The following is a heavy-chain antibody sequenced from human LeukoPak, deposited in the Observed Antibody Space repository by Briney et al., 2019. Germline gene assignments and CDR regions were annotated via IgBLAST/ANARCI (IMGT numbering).Heavy chain of an antibody. D-gene: IGHD3-16*01. Sequence: ASVKVSCKASGYTFTSYGISWVRQAPGQGLEWMGWINPNSGGTNYAQKFQGRVTMTRDTSISTAYMELSRLRSDDTAVYYCARGLLGFDYWGQGTLVTVSS. V-gene: IGHV1-2*02. CDR1: GYTFTSYG. CDR3: ARGLLGFDY. CDR2: INPNSGGT. J-gene: IGHJ4*02.